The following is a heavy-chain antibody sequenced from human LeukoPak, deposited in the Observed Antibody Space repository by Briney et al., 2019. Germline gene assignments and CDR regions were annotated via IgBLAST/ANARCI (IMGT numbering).Heavy chain of an antibody. CDR3: ARERHYDFWSGYSQ. CDR1: GFTFSSYW. V-gene: IGHV3-74*01. D-gene: IGHD3-3*01. CDR2: INTDGSST. J-gene: IGHJ4*02. Sequence: GGSLRLSCAASGFTFSSYWMHWVRQAPGKGLVWVSRINTDGSSTSYADSVKGQFTISRDNAKNTLYLQMNSLRAEDTAVYYCARERHYDFWSGYSQWGQGTLVTVSS.